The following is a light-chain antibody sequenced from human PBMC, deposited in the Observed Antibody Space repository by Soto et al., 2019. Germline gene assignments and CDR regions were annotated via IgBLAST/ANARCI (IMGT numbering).Light chain of an antibody. CDR1: QSVSSSY. J-gene: IGKJ1*01. V-gene: IGKV3-20*01. Sequence: EIVLTQSPGTLSLSPGERATLSCRASQSVSSSYLAWYQQKPGQAPRLLIYGASNRATGIPDRFSDSGSGPDFPLTISRLEPEDFAVYYCQQYGSSPGTFGQGTKVEIK. CDR2: GAS. CDR3: QQYGSSPGT.